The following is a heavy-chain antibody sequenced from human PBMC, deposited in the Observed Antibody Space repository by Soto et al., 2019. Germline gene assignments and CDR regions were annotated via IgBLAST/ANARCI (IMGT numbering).Heavy chain of an antibody. CDR2: ISYDGSNK. J-gene: IGHJ4*02. D-gene: IGHD1-26*01. CDR1: GFTFSSYA. CDR3: ARGIEFDY. V-gene: IGHV3-30-3*01. Sequence: QVQLVESGGGVVQPGRSLRLSCAASGFTFSSYAMHWVRQAPGKGLEWVAVISYDGSNKYYADSVKGRFTISRDNSKNTLYLKMNSLRAEDTAVYYCARGIEFDYWGQGTLVTVAA.